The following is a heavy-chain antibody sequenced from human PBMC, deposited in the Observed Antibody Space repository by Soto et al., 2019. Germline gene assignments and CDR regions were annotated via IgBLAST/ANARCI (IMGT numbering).Heavy chain of an antibody. V-gene: IGHV4-34*01. CDR1: GGSFSGYY. CDR3: ARDRRERITIFGVVKKTPLFDY. Sequence: SETLSLTCAVYGGSFSGYYWSWIRQPPGKGLEWIGEINHSGSTNYNPPLKSRVTISVDTSKNQFSLKLSSVTAADTTVYYCARDRRERITIFGVVKKTPLFDYWGQGTLVTVSS. CDR2: INHSGST. J-gene: IGHJ4*02. D-gene: IGHD3-3*01.